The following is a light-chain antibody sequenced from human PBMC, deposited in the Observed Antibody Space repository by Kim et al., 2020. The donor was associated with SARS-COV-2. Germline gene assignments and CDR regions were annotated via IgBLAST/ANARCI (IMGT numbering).Light chain of an antibody. V-gene: IGLV1-47*01. J-gene: IGLJ3*02. CDR1: RSNIGSNY. Sequence: QSVLTQPPSASATPGQGVTISCSGSRSNIGSNYVYWYQQVPGTAPKLLIYRNNQRPSGVPDRLSGSKSGTSASLAISGLRSEDEADYYCATWDDSLSAWMFGGGTQLTVL. CDR3: ATWDDSLSAWM. CDR2: RNN.